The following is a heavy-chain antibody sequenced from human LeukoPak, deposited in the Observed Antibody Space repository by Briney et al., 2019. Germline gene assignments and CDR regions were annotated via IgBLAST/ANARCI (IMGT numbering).Heavy chain of an antibody. V-gene: IGHV1-18*01. Sequence: AAVKVSCKASGYTFTSYGINWVRQAPAQGLGWMGWINAYNGNTNYAQKLQGRVTMTTDTSTSTAYMELRSLRSDDTAVYYCARDWAERYYYGSGSTDDWGQGTLVTVSS. J-gene: IGHJ4*02. CDR1: GYTFTSYG. CDR3: ARDWAERYYYGSGSTDD. D-gene: IGHD3-10*01. CDR2: INAYNGNT.